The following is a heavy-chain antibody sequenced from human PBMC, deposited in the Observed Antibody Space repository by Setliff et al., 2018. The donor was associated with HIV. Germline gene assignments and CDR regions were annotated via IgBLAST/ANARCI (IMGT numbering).Heavy chain of an antibody. J-gene: IGHJ3*02. CDR3: ARDHHSGSDWSRLGAFDI. D-gene: IGHD1-26*01. CDR1: GGTFSSFA. V-gene: IGHV1-69*13. Sequence: SVKVSCKASGGTFSSFAINWVRQAPGQGLEWVGGIIPVFGTTSYGHHFQGRVATTADASTSTAYLDLYSLRSEDTAVYYCARDHHSGSDWSRLGAFDIWGQGTVVT. CDR2: IIPVFGTT.